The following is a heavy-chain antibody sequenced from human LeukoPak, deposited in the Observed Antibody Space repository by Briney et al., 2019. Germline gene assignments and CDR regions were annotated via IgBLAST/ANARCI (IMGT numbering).Heavy chain of an antibody. J-gene: IGHJ4*02. CDR2: IDWDDDK. Sequence: SGPTLVNPTQTLTLTCTFSGFSLSTSGMCVSWIRQPPGKALEWLARIDWDDDKYYSTSLKTRLTISKDTSKNQVVLTMTNMDPVDTATYYCARIRVPNSGWLVDYWGQRTLVTVSS. D-gene: IGHD6-19*01. V-gene: IGHV2-70*11. CDR1: GFSLSTSGMC. CDR3: ARIRVPNSGWLVDY.